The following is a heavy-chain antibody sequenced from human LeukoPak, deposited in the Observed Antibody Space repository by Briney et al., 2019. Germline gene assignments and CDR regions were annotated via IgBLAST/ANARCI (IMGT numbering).Heavy chain of an antibody. CDR1: GGSFSGYY. Sequence: SETLSLTCAVYGGSFSGYYWSWIRQPPGKGLEWIGSIYYSGSTYYNPSLKSRVTISVDTSKNQFSLKLSSVTAADTAVYYCARQTYYYYYMDVWGKGTTVTISS. CDR3: ARQTYYYYYMDV. V-gene: IGHV4-34*01. J-gene: IGHJ6*03. CDR2: IYYSGST.